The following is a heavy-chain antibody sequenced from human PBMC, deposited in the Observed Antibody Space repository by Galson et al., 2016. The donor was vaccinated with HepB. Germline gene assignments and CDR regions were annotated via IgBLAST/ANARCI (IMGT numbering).Heavy chain of an antibody. CDR1: GGSLSTRNW. CDR3: ASLGYCSGGDCYYVD. D-gene: IGHD2-15*01. V-gene: IGHV4-4*02. Sequence: SETLSLTCAVSGGSLSTRNWWSWIRQTPGKGLEWIGEIYHTGTTNYNPSLKSRRTMSLDKSKNQLSLKLNSVTAADTAVYYCASLGYCSGGDCYYVDWGQGTMVTVSS. CDR2: IYHTGTT. J-gene: IGHJ4*02.